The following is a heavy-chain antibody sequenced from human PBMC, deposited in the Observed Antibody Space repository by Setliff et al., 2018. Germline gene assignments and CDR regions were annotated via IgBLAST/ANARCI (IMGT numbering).Heavy chain of an antibody. V-gene: IGHV1-69*13. CDR1: GGSFSSFA. J-gene: IGHJ4*02. CDR2: IIPLFGTS. D-gene: IGHD2-8*02. CDR3: ARDYEVSATGGPHGLDY. Sequence: SVKVSCKTAGGSFSSFAFSWVRQAPGQGLVWMGRIIPLFGTSSYAQEFQGRVTLSADESTTTAYLELRSLTSDDTAVYFCARDYEVSATGGPHGLDYWGQGTLVTVSS.